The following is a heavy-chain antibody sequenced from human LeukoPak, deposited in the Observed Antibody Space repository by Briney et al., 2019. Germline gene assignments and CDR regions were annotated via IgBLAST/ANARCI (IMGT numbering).Heavy chain of an antibody. CDR2: FYSGGST. D-gene: IGHD5-12*01. CDR3: SRARATVYYDAMYV. J-gene: IGHJ6*04. V-gene: IGHV3-53*01. Sequence: GGSLRLSCAASGFTVSSNYMSWVRQAPGKGLEWVSVFYSGGSTYYSASVKSRFSISRDNSNKKLYLQMNSLTSENTTVFYFSRARATVYYDAMYVWGKGTTVTVSS. CDR1: GFTVSSNY.